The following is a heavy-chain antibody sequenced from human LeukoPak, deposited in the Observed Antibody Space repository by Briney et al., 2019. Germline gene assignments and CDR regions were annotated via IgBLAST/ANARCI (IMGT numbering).Heavy chain of an antibody. J-gene: IGHJ4*02. D-gene: IGHD2/OR15-2a*01. CDR1: GGSFSGYY. V-gene: IGHV4-34*01. Sequence: SETLSLTCAVYGGSFSGYYWSWIRQPPGKGLEWIGEVHLNGRTHYSPSLESRVTMSVDMSENHISLQLTSVTAADTAVYYCAREGGFYRPLDYSGPGTLVIASS. CDR2: VHLNGRT. CDR3: AREGGFYRPLDY.